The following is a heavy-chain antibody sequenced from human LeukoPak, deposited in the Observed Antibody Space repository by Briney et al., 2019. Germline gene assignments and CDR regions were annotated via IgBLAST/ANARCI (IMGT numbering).Heavy chain of an antibody. CDR1: GGSISSYY. Sequence: SETLSLTCTVSGGSISSYYWSWIRQPAGKGLEWIGRIYTSGSTNYNPSLKSRVTMSVDTSKNQFSLKLSSVTAADTAVYYCARVRAVYYYYYYMDVWGKGATVTVSS. CDR3: ARVRAVYYYYYYMDV. CDR2: IYTSGST. V-gene: IGHV4-4*07. J-gene: IGHJ6*03.